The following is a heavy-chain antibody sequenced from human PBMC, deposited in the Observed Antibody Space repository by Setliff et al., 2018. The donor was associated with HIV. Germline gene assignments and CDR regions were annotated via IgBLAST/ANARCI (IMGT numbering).Heavy chain of an antibody. CDR3: ARHWNYDTGLDPFDI. CDR2: IHYTGNT. J-gene: IGHJ3*02. D-gene: IGHD3-22*01. Sequence: SETLSLTCTVSGGSISSGSYYWSWIRQPAGKGLEWIGFIHYTGNTNYNPSLKSRVTMSTDTSKNQLSLKLNSVTAADTAVYYCARHWNYDTGLDPFDIWGQGTMVTVSS. V-gene: IGHV4-61*10. CDR1: GGSISSGSYY.